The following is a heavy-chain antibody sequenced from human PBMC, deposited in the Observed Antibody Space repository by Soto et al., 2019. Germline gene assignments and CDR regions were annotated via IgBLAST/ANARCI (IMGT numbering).Heavy chain of an antibody. D-gene: IGHD3-22*01. J-gene: IGHJ3*02. Sequence: ASVKVSCKASGYTFTGYYMHWVRQAPGQGLEWMGWINPNSGGTNYAQKFQGWVTMTRDTSISTAYMELSRLRSDDTAVYYCARDVGYDSSGYYYPDAFDIWGQGTMVTVSS. CDR3: ARDVGYDSSGYYYPDAFDI. CDR2: INPNSGGT. CDR1: GYTFTGYY. V-gene: IGHV1-2*04.